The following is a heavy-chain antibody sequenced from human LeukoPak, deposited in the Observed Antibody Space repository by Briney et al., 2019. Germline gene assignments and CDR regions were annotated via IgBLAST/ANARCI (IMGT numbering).Heavy chain of an antibody. Sequence: GGSLRLSCVASGFIYSRYSMNWVRQAPGKGLEWVSTISSGSDYLYHADSVRGRLTVSRDNARDSVYLQMDSLRAEDTAVYYCARDPYYYGSHPWGQGTLVTVSS. D-gene: IGHD3-10*01. CDR1: GFIYSRYS. CDR2: ISSGSDYL. CDR3: ARDPYYYGSHP. V-gene: IGHV3-21*04. J-gene: IGHJ5*02.